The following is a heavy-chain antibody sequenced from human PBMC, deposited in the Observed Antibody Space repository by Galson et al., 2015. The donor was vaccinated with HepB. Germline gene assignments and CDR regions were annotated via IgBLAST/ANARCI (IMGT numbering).Heavy chain of an antibody. CDR2: INPSGGST. J-gene: IGHJ6*02. Sequence: SAKVSCKASGYTFTSYYMHWVRQAPGQGLEWMGIINPSGGSTSYAQKFQGRVTMTRDTSTSTVYMELSSLRSEDTAVYYCARGEDIVVVPAAIGMDVWGQGTTVTVSS. V-gene: IGHV1-46*01. D-gene: IGHD2-2*01. CDR3: ARGEDIVVVPAAIGMDV. CDR1: GYTFTSYY.